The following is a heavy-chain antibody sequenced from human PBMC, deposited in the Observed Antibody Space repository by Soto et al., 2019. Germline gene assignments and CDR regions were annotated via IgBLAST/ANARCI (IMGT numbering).Heavy chain of an antibody. Sequence: EVQLVETGGGLIQPGGSLRLSCAASGFTVSSNYMSWVRQAPGKGLEWVSVISSGGSTYYADSVKGRFTISRDNSKNTLYLQMNSLRAEDTAVYYCASLRDGYKKYYFDYWGQGTLVTVSS. D-gene: IGHD5-12*01. CDR3: ASLRDGYKKYYFDY. J-gene: IGHJ4*02. CDR1: GFTVSSNY. CDR2: ISSGGST. V-gene: IGHV3-53*02.